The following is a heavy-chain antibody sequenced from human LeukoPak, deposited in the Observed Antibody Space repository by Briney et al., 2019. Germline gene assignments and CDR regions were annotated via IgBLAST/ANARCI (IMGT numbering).Heavy chain of an antibody. Sequence: SETLSLTCTVSGGSISSYYWSWIRQPPGKGLEWIRYIYYSGSTNYNPSLKSRVTISVDTSKNQFSLKLSSVTAADTAVYYCARGPYDFWSGPTDYWGQGTLVTVSS. CDR1: GGSISSYY. CDR2: IYYSGST. V-gene: IGHV4-59*01. D-gene: IGHD3-3*01. CDR3: ARGPYDFWSGPTDY. J-gene: IGHJ4*02.